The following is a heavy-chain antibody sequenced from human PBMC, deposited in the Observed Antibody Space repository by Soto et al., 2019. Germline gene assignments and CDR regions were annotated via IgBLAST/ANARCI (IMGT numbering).Heavy chain of an antibody. V-gene: IGHV3-23*01. D-gene: IGHD6-13*01. CDR1: VFTFSNYA. Sequence: WWSLRLSCSASVFTFSNYAMIWFRQAPGKGLEWVSAISGTGATTYYADSVKGRFTISRENSKSTVYLQMKSLRAEDTALYYCAKDPKYSSSWYVWFDPWGQGTLVTVSS. CDR3: AKDPKYSSSWYVWFDP. J-gene: IGHJ5*02. CDR2: ISGTGATT.